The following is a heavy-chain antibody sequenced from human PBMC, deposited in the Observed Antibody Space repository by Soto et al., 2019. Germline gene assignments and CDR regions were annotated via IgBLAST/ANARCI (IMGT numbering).Heavy chain of an antibody. V-gene: IGHV3-48*01. Sequence: EVQLVESGGGLVQPGGSLSLSCAASGFTFSSHSMNWVRQAPGKGLEWVSYISSSGSTIFYADSVKGRFTISRDSAKNSLFLQMNTLRAEDTAVYYCARDRYGDYVVNDWGQGTLVTVSS. CDR1: GFTFSSHS. CDR2: ISSSGSTI. D-gene: IGHD4-17*01. J-gene: IGHJ4*02. CDR3: ARDRYGDYVVND.